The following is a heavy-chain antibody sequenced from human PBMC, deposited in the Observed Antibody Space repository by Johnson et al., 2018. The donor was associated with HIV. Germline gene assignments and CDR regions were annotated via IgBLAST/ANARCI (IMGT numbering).Heavy chain of an antibody. CDR2: IWYDGSNE. D-gene: IGHD1-20*01. CDR3: ARDNWNEDI. Sequence: QMLLVESGGGVVQPGRSLRLSCAASGFTFSSYGMHWVRQAPGKGLEWVAVIWYDGSNEYYVDSVKGRFTISRDNSKNTLYLQMNSLRAEDTAMYYCARDNWNEDIWGQGTMVTVSS. CDR1: GFTFSSYG. J-gene: IGHJ3*02. V-gene: IGHV3-33*01.